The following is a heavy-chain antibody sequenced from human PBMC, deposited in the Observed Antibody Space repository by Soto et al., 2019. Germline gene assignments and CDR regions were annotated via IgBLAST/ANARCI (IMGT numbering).Heavy chain of an antibody. J-gene: IGHJ4*02. Sequence: PGGSLRLSCAASGFTFCGSSMHWVRQASGKGLEWVGRIRSKANSYATAYAASVKGRFTISRDDSKNTAYLQMNSLKTEDTAVYYCTSAHRYDFWSGYYDYWGQGTPVTVS. V-gene: IGHV3-73*01. CDR2: IRSKANSYAT. CDR1: GFTFCGSS. D-gene: IGHD3-3*01. CDR3: TSAHRYDFWSGYYDY.